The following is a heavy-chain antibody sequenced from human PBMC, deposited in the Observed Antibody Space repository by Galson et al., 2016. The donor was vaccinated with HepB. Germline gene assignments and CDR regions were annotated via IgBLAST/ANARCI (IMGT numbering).Heavy chain of an antibody. Sequence: SVKVSCKASGGTFTNYNVTWVRQAPGQGLEWMERIIPFSGTPNYAQKFQGRVTITADESTNTAYMELNSLRSEDTAVYYCGRESLPHSSGWSPSDYWGQGTLVTVSS. CDR3: GRESLPHSSGWSPSDY. CDR1: GGTFTNYN. V-gene: IGHV1-69*13. J-gene: IGHJ4*02. D-gene: IGHD6-19*01. CDR2: IIPFSGTP.